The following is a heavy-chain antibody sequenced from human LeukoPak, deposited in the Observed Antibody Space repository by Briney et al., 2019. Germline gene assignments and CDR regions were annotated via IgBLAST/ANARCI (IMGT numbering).Heavy chain of an antibody. CDR3: ARGSGGAGDY. J-gene: IGHJ4*02. CDR1: GFTFTGYY. V-gene: IGHV7-4-1*02. Sequence: ASVKVSCKASGFTFTGYYMHWVRQAPGQGLEWMGWINTNTGNPTYAQGFTGRFVFSLNTSVSTAYLQISSLKAEDTAVYYCARGSGGAGDYWGQGTLVTVSS. CDR2: INTNTGNP. D-gene: IGHD1-26*01.